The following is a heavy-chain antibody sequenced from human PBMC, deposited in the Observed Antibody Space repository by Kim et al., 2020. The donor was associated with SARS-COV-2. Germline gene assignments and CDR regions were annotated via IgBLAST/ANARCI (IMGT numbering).Heavy chain of an antibody. D-gene: IGHD2-2*01. CDR1: GFTFGDYA. Sequence: GGSLRLSCTASGFTFGDYAMSWVRQAPGKGLEWVGFIRSKAYGGTTEYAASVKGRFTISRDDSNSIAYLQMNSLKTEDTAVYYCTRVGCSSTSCYIDYWGQGTLVTVSS. CDR2: IRSKAYGGTT. J-gene: IGHJ4*02. V-gene: IGHV3-49*04. CDR3: TRVGCSSTSCYIDY.